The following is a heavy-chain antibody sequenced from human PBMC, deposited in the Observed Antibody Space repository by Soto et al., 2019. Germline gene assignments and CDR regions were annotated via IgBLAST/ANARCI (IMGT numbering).Heavy chain of an antibody. CDR2: IKPDNGDT. CDR1: GYPFSKYG. D-gene: IGHD5-12*01. Sequence: QLQLVQSGAEVERPAASVRVSCKAYGYPFSKYGISWIRQAPGQGLEWMGWIKPDNGDTNYAQKFQGRVTMTTDTSSNTAYMELRSLRSDDTAVYYCATSYDSGFDPWGQGTLVSVSS. V-gene: IGHV1-18*04. J-gene: IGHJ5*02. CDR3: ATSYDSGFDP.